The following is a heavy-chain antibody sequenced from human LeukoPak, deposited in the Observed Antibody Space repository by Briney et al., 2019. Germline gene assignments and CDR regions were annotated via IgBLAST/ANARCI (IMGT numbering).Heavy chain of an antibody. CDR3: ARHKHYHYFDH. CDR2: IYHSGST. V-gene: IGHV4-39*01. Sequence: SETLSLTCTVSGGSITSSSYYWGWIRQPPGKGLEWIGSIYHSGSTYYNPSLESRVTISVDMPKNHFSLKLNSVTAADTAVYYCARHKHYHYFDHWGQGTLVIVSS. CDR1: GGSITSSSYY. D-gene: IGHD3-3*02. J-gene: IGHJ4*02.